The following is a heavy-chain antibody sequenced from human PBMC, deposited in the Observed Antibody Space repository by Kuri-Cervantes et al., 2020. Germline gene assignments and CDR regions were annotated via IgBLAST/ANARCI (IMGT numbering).Heavy chain of an antibody. CDR2: IYYSGST. CDR1: GDSISSGDYY. CDR3: ARARYYDSCGYGVGPNWYFDV. D-gene: IGHD3-22*01. V-gene: IGHV4-61*08. J-gene: IGHJ2*01. Sequence: SETLSLTCTVSGDSISSGDYYWSWIRQPPGKGLEWIGYIYYSGSTNYTPSLKSRVTISVDTSKTPFSLKLSSVTAADTAVYYCARARYYDSCGYGVGPNWYFDVWGRGTLVTVSS.